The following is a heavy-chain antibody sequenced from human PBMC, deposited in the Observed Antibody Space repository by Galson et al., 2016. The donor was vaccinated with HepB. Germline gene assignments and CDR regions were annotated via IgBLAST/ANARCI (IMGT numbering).Heavy chain of an antibody. D-gene: IGHD5-18*01. V-gene: IGHV1-18*01. CDR1: GYTFTIYG. Sequence: SVKVSCKASGYTFTIYGISWVRQAPGQGLEWMGWISVYNGDTNYAQKLQGRVTMTTDTSTSAAYMELRSLRSDDTAVYYCARDGYSYGPDYYYGMDVWGQGTTVTVSS. J-gene: IGHJ6*02. CDR2: ISVYNGDT. CDR3: ARDGYSYGPDYYYGMDV.